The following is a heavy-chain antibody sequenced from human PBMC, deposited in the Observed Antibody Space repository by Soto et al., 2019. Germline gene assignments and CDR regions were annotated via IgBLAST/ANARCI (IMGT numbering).Heavy chain of an antibody. D-gene: IGHD3-10*01. CDR2: FRAGGDDGTT. V-gene: IGHV3-23*01. J-gene: IGHJ4*02. CDR3: AKKVNSGSGSQYFDY. Sequence: GGSLRLSCVASGFTFSSYSMSWVRQAPGKGLERVSGFRAGGDDGTTYYADSVKGRFTISRDNSKNTLFLQMNSLRAEDTAIYYCAKKVNSGSGSQYFDYFGQGTLVTVSS. CDR1: GFTFSSYS.